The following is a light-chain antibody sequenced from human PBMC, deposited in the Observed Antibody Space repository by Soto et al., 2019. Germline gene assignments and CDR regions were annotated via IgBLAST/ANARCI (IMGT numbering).Light chain of an antibody. CDR2: GAF. J-gene: IGKJ1*01. CDR1: PSVTNY. V-gene: IGKV3-20*01. Sequence: EIVLTQSPATLSLSPGERATLSCRASPSVTNYLAWYQQKPGQPPRLLIYGAFNRAAGIPARFSGSGSGTDFTLTISRLEPEDFAVYYCQQYGSSPRTFGQGTKVEIK. CDR3: QQYGSSPRT.